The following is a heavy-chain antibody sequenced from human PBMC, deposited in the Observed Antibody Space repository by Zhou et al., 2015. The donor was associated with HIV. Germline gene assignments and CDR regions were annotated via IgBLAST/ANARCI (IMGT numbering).Heavy chain of an antibody. J-gene: IGHJ4*02. CDR1: GGSFP. CDR2: INPNDDIA. CDR3: ARDRRGLSSLFDY. V-gene: IGHV1-69*09. D-gene: IGHD2-2*01. Sequence: QVVLIQSGAEVRRPGSSVKISCKASGGSFPVTWVRQAPGQGLEWMGRINPNDDIAAYAQKFQGRVTVTADKSTGTAYMELSSLRFDDTAVYYCARDRRGLSSLFDYWGQGTLVTVSS.